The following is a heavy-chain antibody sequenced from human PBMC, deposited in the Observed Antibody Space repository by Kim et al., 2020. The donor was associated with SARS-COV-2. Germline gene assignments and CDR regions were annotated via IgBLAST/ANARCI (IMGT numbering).Heavy chain of an antibody. CDR2: NK. V-gene: IGHV3-33*01. D-gene: IGHD6-13*01. Sequence: NKYYADSVKGRFTISRDNSKNTLYRQMNSLRAEDTAVYYCARSLGLALDYWGQGTLVTVSS. J-gene: IGHJ4*02. CDR3: ARSLGLALDY.